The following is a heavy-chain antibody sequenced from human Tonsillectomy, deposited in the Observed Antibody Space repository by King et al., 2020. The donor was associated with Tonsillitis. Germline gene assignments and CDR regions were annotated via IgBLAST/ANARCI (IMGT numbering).Heavy chain of an antibody. CDR1: GFTFSSYA. J-gene: IGHJ4*02. V-gene: IGHV3-23*04. CDR3: AKEFERLEWWRHDDFDY. D-gene: IGHD3-3*01. Sequence: VQLVESGGGLVQPGGSLRLSCAASGFTFSSYAMSWVRQAPGKGLEWVSGISGSGGSTYHADSVKGRFTISRDNSKNTLFLQMNSLRAEDTAVYYCAKEFERLEWWRHDDFDYWGQGTLVTVSS. CDR2: ISGSGGST.